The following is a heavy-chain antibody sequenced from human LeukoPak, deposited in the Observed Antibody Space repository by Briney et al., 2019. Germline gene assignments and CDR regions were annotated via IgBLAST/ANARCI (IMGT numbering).Heavy chain of an antibody. CDR2: INPNSGGT. CDR1: GYTFTGYY. V-gene: IGHV1-2*02. D-gene: IGHD4-17*01. CDR3: ARDPQTYYGDYNFDY. Sequence: ASVKVSCKASGYTFTGYYMHWVRQAPGQGLEGMGWINPNSGGTNYAQKFRGRVTMTRDTSISTAYMELSRLRSDDTAVYYCARDPQTYYGDYNFDYWGQGTLVTVSS. J-gene: IGHJ4*02.